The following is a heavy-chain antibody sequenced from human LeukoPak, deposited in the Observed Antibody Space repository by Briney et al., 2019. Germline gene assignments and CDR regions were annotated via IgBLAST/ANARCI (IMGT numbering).Heavy chain of an antibody. CDR2: ISYDGSNK. CDR1: GFTFSSYG. CDR3: AKDSEVEVVTAIFDY. Sequence: GGSLRLSCAASGFTFSSYGMHWVRQAPGKGLEWVAVISYDGSNKYYADSVKGRFTISRDNSKNTLYLQVNSLRAEDTAVYYCAKDSEVEVVTAIFDYWGQGTLVTVSS. D-gene: IGHD2-21*02. V-gene: IGHV3-30*18. J-gene: IGHJ4*02.